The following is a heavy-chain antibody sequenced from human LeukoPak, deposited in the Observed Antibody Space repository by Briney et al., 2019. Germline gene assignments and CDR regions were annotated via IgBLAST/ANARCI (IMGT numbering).Heavy chain of an antibody. CDR2: INHSGST. V-gene: IGHV4-4*02. CDR1: GGSISSSNW. Sequence: SGTLSLTCAVSGGSISSSNWWSWVRQPPGKGLEWIGEINHSGSTNYNPSLKSRVTISVDTSKNQFSLKLSSVTAADTAVYYCARRRYSSSWYRAPDWFDPWGQGTLVTVSS. J-gene: IGHJ5*02. D-gene: IGHD6-13*01. CDR3: ARRRYSSSWYRAPDWFDP.